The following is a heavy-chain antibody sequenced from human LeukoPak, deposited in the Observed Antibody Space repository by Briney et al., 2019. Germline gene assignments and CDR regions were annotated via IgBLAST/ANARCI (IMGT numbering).Heavy chain of an antibody. J-gene: IGHJ4*02. D-gene: IGHD3-22*01. Sequence: ASVKVSCKVSGYTLTELSMHWVRQAPGKGLEWMGGFDPEDGETIYAQKFQGRVTMTEDTSTDTAYMELSSLRSEDTAVYYCATGQPRITMIVVVPGGYYFDYWGQETPVTVSS. V-gene: IGHV1-24*01. CDR3: ATGQPRITMIVVVPGGYYFDY. CDR1: GYTLTELS. CDR2: FDPEDGET.